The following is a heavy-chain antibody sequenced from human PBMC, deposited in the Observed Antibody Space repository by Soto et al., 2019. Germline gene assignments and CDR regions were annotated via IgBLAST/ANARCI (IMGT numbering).Heavy chain of an antibody. CDR1: GGSISSGGYY. CDR3: ARAMGLRIGYYFDY. D-gene: IGHD2-15*01. Sequence: PSETLSLTGTVSGGSISSGGYYWSWIRQHPGKGLEWIGYIYYSGSTYYNPSLKSRVTISVDTSKNQFSLKLSSVTAADTAVYYCARAMGLRIGYYFDYCGQGTLVTVSS. CDR2: IYYSGST. V-gene: IGHV4-31*03. J-gene: IGHJ4*02.